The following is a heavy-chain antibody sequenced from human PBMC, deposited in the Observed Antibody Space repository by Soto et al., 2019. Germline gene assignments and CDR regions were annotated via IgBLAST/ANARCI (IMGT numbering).Heavy chain of an antibody. Sequence: SETLSLTCTVSGGSISSGDYYWSWIRQPPGKGLEWIGYIYYSGSTYYNPSPKSRVTISVXXSKNQLSLRLSSVTAADTAVYYCARVVTLAGIAAAGYYYGMAVWGQGTTVTVSS. D-gene: IGHD6-13*01. CDR3: ARVVTLAGIAAAGYYYGMAV. CDR1: GGSISSGDYY. J-gene: IGHJ6*02. CDR2: IYYSGST. V-gene: IGHV4-30-4*01.